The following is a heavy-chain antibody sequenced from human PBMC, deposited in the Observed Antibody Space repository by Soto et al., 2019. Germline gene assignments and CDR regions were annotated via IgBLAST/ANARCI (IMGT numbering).Heavy chain of an antibody. D-gene: IGHD3-22*01. J-gene: IGHJ4*02. V-gene: IGHV4-34*01. CDR1: GGSFSDYY. CDR2: INHSGIT. Sequence: QVQIQQWGAGLLKPAETLSLTCAVYGGSFSDYYWSWIRQPPGKGLEWIGEINHSGITNYSPSLKSRVTMSVDTSKNQFSLKLTSVTAADTALYDCARFPFDSNDWTNPRYFDIWGQGTLVTVSS. CDR3: ARFPFDSNDWTNPRYFDI.